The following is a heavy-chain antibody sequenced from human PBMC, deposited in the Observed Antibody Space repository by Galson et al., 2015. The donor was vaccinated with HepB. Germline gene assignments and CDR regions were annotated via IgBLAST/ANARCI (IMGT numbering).Heavy chain of an antibody. CDR2: ISYDGSNK. J-gene: IGHJ4*02. CDR3: AKEWSLINDDY. Sequence: SLRLSCAASGFTFSSYGMHWVRQAPGKGLEWVAVISYDGSNKYYADSVKGRFTISRDNSKNTLYLQMNSLRAEDTAVYYCAKEWSLINDDYWGQGTLVTVSS. D-gene: IGHD1-1*01. V-gene: IGHV3-30*18. CDR1: GFTFSSYG.